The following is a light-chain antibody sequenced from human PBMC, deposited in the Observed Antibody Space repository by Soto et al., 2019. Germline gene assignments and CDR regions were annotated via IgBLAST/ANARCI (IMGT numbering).Light chain of an antibody. J-gene: IGKJ5*01. Sequence: DIQMTQSPSSLSASVGDRVTITCRASQSISSYLNWYQQKPGKAPKLLIYAASSLQSGVPSRFSGSGSGTDFTLTISSLQPVDFASYYCQRNYSSPSIPLGQGTRLEIK. V-gene: IGKV1-39*01. CDR3: QRNYSSPSIP. CDR1: QSISSY. CDR2: AAS.